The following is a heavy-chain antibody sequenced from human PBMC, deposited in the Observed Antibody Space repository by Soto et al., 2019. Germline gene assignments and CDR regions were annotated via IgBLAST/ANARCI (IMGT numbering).Heavy chain of an antibody. CDR1: GYTFTSYV. CDR3: ASGVYSSSSVLDY. D-gene: IGHD6-6*01. J-gene: IGHJ4*02. V-gene: IGHV1-3*01. Sequence: ASVKVSCKASGYTFTSYVISWVRQAPGQRLEWMGWINAGNGNTKYSQKFQGRVTITRDTSASTAYMELSSLRSEDTAVYYCASGVYSSSSVLDYWGQGTLVTVSS. CDR2: INAGNGNT.